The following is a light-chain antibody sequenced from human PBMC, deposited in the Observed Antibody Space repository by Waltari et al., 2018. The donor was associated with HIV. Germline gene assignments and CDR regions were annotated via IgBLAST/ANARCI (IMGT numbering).Light chain of an antibody. V-gene: IGLV2-8*01. Sequence: HSDLTQPPSASGSPGQSVTISCTGSDSDIGTYKLVSWYQHHPGKAPKLIIYEVNKRLSGGPDRFSGSQSGDTASLTVSGLQAEDEADSYCASYRGLNNLGVFGTGTKVTVL. J-gene: IGLJ1*01. CDR3: ASYRGLNNLGV. CDR1: DSDIGTYKL. CDR2: EVN.